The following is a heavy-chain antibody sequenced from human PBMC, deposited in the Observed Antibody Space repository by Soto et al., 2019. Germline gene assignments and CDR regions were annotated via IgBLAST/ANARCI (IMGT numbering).Heavy chain of an antibody. CDR1: GFTFSSYG. J-gene: IGHJ4*02. CDR3: AREGAYYYGSRGYADFDY. D-gene: IGHD3-10*01. CDR2: IKLDGSEK. V-gene: IGHV3-7*01. Sequence: GSLRLSCAASGFTFSSYGMHWVRQAPGKGLEWVANIKLDGSEKYYVDSLKGRFTISRDNAENSLYLQMNSLRVEDTAVYYCAREGAYYYGSRGYADFDYWGQGIVVTVSS.